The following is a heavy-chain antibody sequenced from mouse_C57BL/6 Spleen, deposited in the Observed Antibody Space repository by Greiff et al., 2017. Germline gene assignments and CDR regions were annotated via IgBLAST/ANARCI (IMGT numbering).Heavy chain of an antibody. V-gene: IGHV1-50*01. J-gene: IGHJ2*01. D-gene: IGHD1-1*01. CDR3: ARDYYGSSYFDY. Sequence: QVQLQQPGAELVKPGASVKLSCKASGYTFTSYWMQWVKQRPGQGLEWIGEIDPSDSYPNYNQKFKGKATLTVDTSSSTAYMQLSSLTSEDSAVYYCARDYYGSSYFDYWGQGTTLTVSS. CDR2: IDPSDSYP. CDR1: GYTFTSYW.